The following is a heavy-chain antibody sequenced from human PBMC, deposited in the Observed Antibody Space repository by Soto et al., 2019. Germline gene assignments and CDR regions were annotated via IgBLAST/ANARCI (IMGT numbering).Heavy chain of an antibody. D-gene: IGHD2-15*01. J-gene: IGHJ4*02. CDR3: TSDTFGARDS. V-gene: IGHV3-74*01. Sequence: EVQLVESGGRLVQPGGSLRLSCAASGFAFSSEWMHWVRQAPGKGLVWVSRIDPYDTGITYADSVKGRFTISRDNAKNTLYLQMNSLRAEDTAVYYCTSDTFGARDSWGQGTLVTVSS. CDR1: GFAFSSEW. CDR2: IDPYDTGI.